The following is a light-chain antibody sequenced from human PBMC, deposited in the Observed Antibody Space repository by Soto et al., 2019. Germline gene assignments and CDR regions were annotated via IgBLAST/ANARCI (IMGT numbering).Light chain of an antibody. Sequence: EIVLTQSPGTLSLSPGERATLSCRASQSVSSSYLAWYQQRPGQAPRVLIYGASSRATGIPDRFSGSGPGTDFTLTISRLQPEDFAVYYCQQYGSSPLTFGPGTKVDIK. CDR1: QSVSSSY. J-gene: IGKJ3*01. CDR2: GAS. CDR3: QQYGSSPLT. V-gene: IGKV3-20*01.